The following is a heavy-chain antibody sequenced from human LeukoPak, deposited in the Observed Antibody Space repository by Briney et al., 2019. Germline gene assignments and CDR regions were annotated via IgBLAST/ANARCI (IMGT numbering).Heavy chain of an antibody. CDR2: ISGSGGST. Sequence: QPGGSLRLSCAASGFTFSSYAMSWVRQAPGKGLEWVSAISGSGGSTYYADSVKGRFTISRDNSKNTLYLQMNSLRAEDTAVYYCAKDPYCSSTSCAPRLAFDIWGQGTMVTVSS. D-gene: IGHD2-2*01. CDR1: GFTFSSYA. CDR3: AKDPYCSSTSCAPRLAFDI. V-gene: IGHV3-23*01. J-gene: IGHJ3*02.